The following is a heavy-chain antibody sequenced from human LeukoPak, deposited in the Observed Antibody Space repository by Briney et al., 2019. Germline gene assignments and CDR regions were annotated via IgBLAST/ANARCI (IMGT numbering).Heavy chain of an antibody. J-gene: IGHJ5*02. CDR2: ISYDGSNK. CDR3: ARGSGHRFDP. Sequence: TGGSLRLSCAASGFTFSSYAMHWVRQAPGKGLEWVAVISYDGSNKYYADSVKGRFTISRDNSKNTLYLQMNSLRAEDTAVHYCARGSGHRFDPWGQGTLVTVSS. CDR1: GFTFSSYA. V-gene: IGHV3-30-3*01.